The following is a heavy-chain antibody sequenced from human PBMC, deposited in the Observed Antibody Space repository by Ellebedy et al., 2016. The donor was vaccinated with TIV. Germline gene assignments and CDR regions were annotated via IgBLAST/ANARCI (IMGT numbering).Heavy chain of an antibody. CDR2: TYYRSKWYN. D-gene: IGHD2-8*01. Sequence: SXAISGDSVSSNSAAWNWIRQSPSRGLEWLGRTYYRSKWYNDYAVSVKSRITINPDTSKNQFSLQLNSVTPEDTAVYYCARDRENCTNGVCYDGFDGMDVWGQGTTVTVSS. J-gene: IGHJ6*02. V-gene: IGHV6-1*01. CDR3: ARDRENCTNGVCYDGFDGMDV. CDR1: GDSVSSNSAA.